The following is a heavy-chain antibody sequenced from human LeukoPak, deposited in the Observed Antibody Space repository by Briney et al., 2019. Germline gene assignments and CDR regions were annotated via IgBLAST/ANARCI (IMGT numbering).Heavy chain of an antibody. D-gene: IGHD6-13*01. CDR1: DGSLSGYY. V-gene: IGHV4-34*01. CDR3: AEGQQLSTNWFDP. J-gene: IGHJ5*02. CDR2: VNHSGST. Sequence: SETLSLTCAVYDGSLSGYYWSWIRQSPGKGLEWIGEVNHSGSTNYNPSLKSRVTISIDTSKNQFSLKLSSVTAADTAVYYCAEGQQLSTNWFDPWGQGTLVTVSS.